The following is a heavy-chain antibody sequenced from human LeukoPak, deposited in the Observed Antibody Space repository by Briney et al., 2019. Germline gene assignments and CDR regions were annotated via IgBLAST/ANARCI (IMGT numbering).Heavy chain of an antibody. J-gene: IGHJ4*02. D-gene: IGHD6-13*01. CDR1: GFTFSSYG. V-gene: IGHV3-30*02. CDR3: AKDFQDTSSWEFDY. Sequence: GGSLRLSCAASGFTFSSYGMHWVRQAPGKGLEWVAFIRYDGSNKYYADSVKGRFTISRDNSKNTLYLQMNSLRAEDTAVYYCAKDFQDTSSWEFDYWGQGTLVTVSS. CDR2: IRYDGSNK.